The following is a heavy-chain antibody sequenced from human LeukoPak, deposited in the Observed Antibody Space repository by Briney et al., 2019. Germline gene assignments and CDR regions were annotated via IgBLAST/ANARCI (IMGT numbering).Heavy chain of an antibody. CDR1: GFTFSSYA. V-gene: IGHV3-23*01. D-gene: IGHD1-26*01. CDR2: ISGSGGST. Sequence: GGSLRLSCAASGFTFSSYAMSWVRQTPGKGLEWVSAISGSGGSTYYADSVKGRFTISRDNSKNTLYLQMNSLRAEDTAVYYCAKDNDSGSYYYISSTVFDYWGQGTLVTVSS. CDR3: AKDNDSGSYYYISSTVFDY. J-gene: IGHJ4*02.